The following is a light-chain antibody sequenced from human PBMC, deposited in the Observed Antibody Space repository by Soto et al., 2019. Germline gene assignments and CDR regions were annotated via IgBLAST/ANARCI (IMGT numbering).Light chain of an antibody. J-gene: IGKJ5*01. V-gene: IGKV3-11*01. Sequence: EIVLTQSPATLSLSPGERATLSCRASQSVNNYLGWYQQKPGQAPRLLIYDASNRATSIPARFSGSGSGTDFTLTISSLEPQDFAVYYCQQAGTFGQGTRLEIK. CDR3: QQAGT. CDR1: QSVNNY. CDR2: DAS.